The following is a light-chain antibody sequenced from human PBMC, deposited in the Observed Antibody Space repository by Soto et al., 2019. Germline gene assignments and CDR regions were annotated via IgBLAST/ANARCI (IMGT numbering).Light chain of an antibody. CDR3: QQYSSSPPEFT. V-gene: IGKV3-20*01. Sequence: EIGMTQSPGTLSLSPEERATLSCRASQSISSNYLAWYQQRPGQAPRLLIFGASYRATGIPDRFSGSGSGTDFTLTISRLEPEDFAVYYCQQYSSSPPEFTFGPGTRVDSK. CDR2: GAS. CDR1: QSISSNY. J-gene: IGKJ3*01.